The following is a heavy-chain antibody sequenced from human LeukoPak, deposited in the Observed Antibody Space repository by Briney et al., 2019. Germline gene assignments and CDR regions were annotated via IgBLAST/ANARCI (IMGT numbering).Heavy chain of an antibody. CDR3: ASIEYSSSSVAFDI. CDR2: IYYSGST. CDR1: GGSISSYY. Sequence: PSETLSLTCTVSGGSISSYYGSWIRQPPGKGLEWIGYIYYSGSTNYNPSLKSRVTISVDTSKNQFSLKLSSVTAADTAVYYCASIEYSSSSVAFDIWGQGTTVTVSS. J-gene: IGHJ3*02. V-gene: IGHV4-59*01. D-gene: IGHD6-6*01.